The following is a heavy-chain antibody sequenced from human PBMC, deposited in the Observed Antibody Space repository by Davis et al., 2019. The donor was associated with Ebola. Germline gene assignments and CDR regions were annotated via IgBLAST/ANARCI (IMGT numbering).Heavy chain of an antibody. CDR1: AFTFTKAW. CDR2: VKTNTEGGTI. V-gene: IGHV3-15*01. D-gene: IGHD6-6*01. CDR3: TTDSDYRSSSALFDW. J-gene: IGHJ4*02. Sequence: GGSLRLSCAASAFTFTKAWMSWVRQAPGKGLEWVGRVKTNTEGGTIDYAAPVRGRFTISRDDSKNTLFLQMDSLRTDDTAVYYCTTDSDYRSSSALFDWWGQGTLVTVSS.